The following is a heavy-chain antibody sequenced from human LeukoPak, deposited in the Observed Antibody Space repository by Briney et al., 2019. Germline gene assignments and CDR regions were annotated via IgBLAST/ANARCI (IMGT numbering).Heavy chain of an antibody. CDR1: GYTFTSYA. CDR2: INAGNGNT. D-gene: IGHD3-3*01. CDR3: ASRGDWSGYPRFDN. V-gene: IGHV1-3*01. Sequence: ASVKVSCKASGYTFTSYAMHWVRQAPGQRLEWMGWINAGNGNTKYSQRFQGRVTITRDTSASTAYMELSSLRSKDTAVYYCASRGDWSGYPRFDNWGQGTLVTVSS. J-gene: IGHJ4*02.